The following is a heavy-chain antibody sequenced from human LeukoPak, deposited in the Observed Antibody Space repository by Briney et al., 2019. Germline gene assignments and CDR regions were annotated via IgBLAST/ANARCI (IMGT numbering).Heavy chain of an antibody. D-gene: IGHD4-17*01. CDR2: IIPIFGTA. V-gene: IGHV1-69*13. Sequence: ASVKVSCKASGYTFTSYGISWVRQAPGQGLEWMGGIIPIFGTANYAQKFQGRVTITADESTSTAYMELSSLRSEDTAVYYCARDLGTTVTDYGMDVWGQGTTVTVSS. CDR3: ARDLGTTVTDYGMDV. CDR1: GYTFTSYG. J-gene: IGHJ6*02.